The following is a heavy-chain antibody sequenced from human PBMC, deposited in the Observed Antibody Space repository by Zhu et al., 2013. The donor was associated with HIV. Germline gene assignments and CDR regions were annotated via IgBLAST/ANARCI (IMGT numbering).Heavy chain of an antibody. J-gene: IGHJ5*02. CDR3: ARVPCYITGCSAINWFDP. CDR1: GIHLHRLL. Sequence: QVQLVQSGAEVKKPGASVKVSCKASGIHLHRLLYPLGATGTLDKGLGWMGWINPNSGDTNYAQKLSGQGHHDQGHVHQHSLIWYVNRLTSDDTAVYYCARVPCYITGCSAINWFDPWGQGPRSPSPQ. D-gene: IGHD3-10*01. CDR2: INPNSGDT. V-gene: IGHV1-2*02.